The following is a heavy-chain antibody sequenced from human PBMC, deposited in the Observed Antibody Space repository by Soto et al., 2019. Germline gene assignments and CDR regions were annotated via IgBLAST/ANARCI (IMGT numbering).Heavy chain of an antibody. CDR2: INPSGGST. Sequence: ASVKVSFKASGYTFTSYYMHWVLQAPGQGLEWMGIINPSGGSTSYAQKFQGRVTMTRDASTSTVYMELSSLRSEDTAVYYCASGTTTGRYYYYGMDVWGQGTTVTVSS. V-gene: IGHV1-46*01. J-gene: IGHJ6*02. CDR1: GYTFTSYY. D-gene: IGHD3-9*01. CDR3: ASGTTTGRYYYYGMDV.